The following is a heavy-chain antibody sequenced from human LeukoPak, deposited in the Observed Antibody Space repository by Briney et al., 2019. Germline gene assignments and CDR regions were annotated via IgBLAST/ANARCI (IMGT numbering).Heavy chain of an antibody. Sequence: SETLSLTCTVSGGPISSYYWTWIRQPPGRGLECIGYIYYSGSTNYNPSLKSRVTISVDTSRNQFSLKLSSVTAADTAVYYCATNAGGYREAPFDYWGQGTLVTVSS. CDR2: IYYSGST. D-gene: IGHD5-12*01. J-gene: IGHJ4*02. V-gene: IGHV4-59*01. CDR1: GGPISSYY. CDR3: ATNAGGYREAPFDY.